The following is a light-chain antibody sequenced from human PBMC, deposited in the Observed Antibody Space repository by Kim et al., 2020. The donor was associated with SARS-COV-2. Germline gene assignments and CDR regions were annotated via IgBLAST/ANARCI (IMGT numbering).Light chain of an antibody. J-gene: IGLJ3*02. CDR2: EDN. CDR1: SGSIASNY. V-gene: IGLV6-57*01. Sequence: GKTVTISCTRSSGSIASNYVQWYQQRPGRSPTTVIYEDNQRPSGVPDRFSGSIDSSSNSASLTISGLKTEDEADYYCQSYDSSPWVFGGGTQLTVL. CDR3: QSYDSSPWV.